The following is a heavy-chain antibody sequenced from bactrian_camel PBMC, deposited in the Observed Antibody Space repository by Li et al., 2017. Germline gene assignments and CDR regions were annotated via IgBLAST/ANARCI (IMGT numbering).Heavy chain of an antibody. Sequence: HVQLVESGGGSVQAGGSLTLSCVVLRPNHNNYYMAWFRQAQGKGREGVAEFSDYGATTYADSVKGRFTISQVNAENTAYLQMGSLKPEDTALYYCAAHFGNCRGLTRDNFGLWGQGTQVTVS. D-gene: IGHD1*01. CDR3: AAHFGNCRGLTRDNFGL. CDR2: FSDYGAT. V-gene: IGHV3S57*01. J-gene: IGHJ6*01. CDR1: RPNHNNYY.